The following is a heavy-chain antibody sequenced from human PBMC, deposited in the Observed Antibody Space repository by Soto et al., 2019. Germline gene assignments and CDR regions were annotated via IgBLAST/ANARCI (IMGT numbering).Heavy chain of an antibody. V-gene: IGHV4-4*02. CDR1: GGTVAISHW. CDR2: VYHTGDT. J-gene: IGHJ5*02. Sequence: SETLSLTCGVSGGTVAISHWWSWVRQSPGRGLEWIGNVYHTGDTNFNPSLQSRVTFSVDKSNNQFSLRLTSVTAADTAVYFCAREIVTAGGNNYFDPWGPGTLVTVSS. CDR3: AREIVTAGGNNYFDP. D-gene: IGHD2-21*02.